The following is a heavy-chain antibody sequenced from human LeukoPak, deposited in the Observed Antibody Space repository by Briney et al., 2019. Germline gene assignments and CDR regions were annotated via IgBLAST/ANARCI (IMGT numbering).Heavy chain of an antibody. CDR1: GFTVSSNY. CDR3: ARETTGWLGFDY. J-gene: IGHJ4*02. CDR2: IYSGGST. D-gene: IGHD6-19*01. V-gene: IGHV3-53*01. Sequence: GGSLRLSCAASGFTVSSNYMSWVRQAPGKGLEWVSVIYSGGSTYYADSVKGRFTISRDNSKNTLYLQMNSLRAEDTAVYYCARETTGWLGFDYWGQGTLVTVSS.